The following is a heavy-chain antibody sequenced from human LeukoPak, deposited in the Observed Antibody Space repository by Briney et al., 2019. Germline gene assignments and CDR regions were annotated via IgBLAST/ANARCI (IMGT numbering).Heavy chain of an antibody. CDR3: AREVPYYYDSVPHRDY. CDR2: FHYSGNT. CDR1: GGSFSSTTYY. D-gene: IGHD3-10*01. Sequence: PSETLSLTCTVSGGSFSSTTYYWAWIRQPPGKGLEWIGSFHYSGNTYYNTSLKSRVTISADTSKNQFSLKLSSVTAADTAVYYCAREVPYYYDSVPHRDYWGQGTLVTVSS. V-gene: IGHV4-39*02. J-gene: IGHJ4*02.